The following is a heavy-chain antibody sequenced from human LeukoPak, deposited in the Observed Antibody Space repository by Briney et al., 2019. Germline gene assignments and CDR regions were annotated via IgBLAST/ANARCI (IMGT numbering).Heavy chain of an antibody. CDR3: AKSDGSGYSSSWYNFDY. Sequence: PSETLSLTCTVSGGSISSTNYYWGWIRQPPGRGLEWIGNIYYSGSTYYSPSLQSRVTISVDTSKNQFSLRLSSVTAADTAVYYCAKSDGSGYSSSWYNFDYWGQGTLVTVSS. J-gene: IGHJ4*02. CDR1: GGSISSTNYY. CDR2: IYYSGST. V-gene: IGHV4-39*07. D-gene: IGHD6-13*01.